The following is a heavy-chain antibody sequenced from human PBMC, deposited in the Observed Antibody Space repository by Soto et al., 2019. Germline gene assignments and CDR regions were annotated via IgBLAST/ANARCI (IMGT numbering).Heavy chain of an antibody. Sequence: ASVKVSCKASGYTFINFDISWVRQAAGQGLEWLGWMNPGSGKTGYASKFRGRVAMTRDASTGTSHLEPSSLTSDDTAVYYCARMASAGTLNWFDPWGQGTLVTVSS. J-gene: IGHJ5*02. V-gene: IGHV1-8*02. D-gene: IGHD6-13*01. CDR1: GYTFINFD. CDR3: ARMASAGTLNWFDP. CDR2: MNPGSGKT.